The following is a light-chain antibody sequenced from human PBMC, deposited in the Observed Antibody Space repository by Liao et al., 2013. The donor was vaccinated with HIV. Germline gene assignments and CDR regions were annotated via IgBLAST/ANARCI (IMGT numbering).Light chain of an antibody. V-gene: IGLV3-1*01. CDR2: QHR. CDR3: QAWDRGVI. Sequence: SYELTQPPSVSVSPGQTASITCSGDKLGDKFVYWYQQKPGQSPVLVIYQHRKRPSGIPERFSASTSRNTATLIIYETQAMDEADYYCQAWDRGVIFGGGTKVTVL. J-gene: IGLJ2*01. CDR1: KLGDKF.